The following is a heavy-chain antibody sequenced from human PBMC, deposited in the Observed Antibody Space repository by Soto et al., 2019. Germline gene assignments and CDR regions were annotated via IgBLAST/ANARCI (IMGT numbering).Heavy chain of an antibody. J-gene: IGHJ6*02. CDR3: ARDLGDSGYQPRGMDV. CDR2: IIPILGIA. V-gene: IGHV1-69*08. Sequence: QVQLVQSGAEVKKPGSSVKVSCKASGGTFSSYTISWVRQAPGQGLEWMGRIIPILGIANYAQKFQGRVTITADKSTSTAYMELSSLRSEDTAVYYCARDLGDSGYQPRGMDVWGQGTTVTVSS. CDR1: GGTFSSYT. D-gene: IGHD2-2*01.